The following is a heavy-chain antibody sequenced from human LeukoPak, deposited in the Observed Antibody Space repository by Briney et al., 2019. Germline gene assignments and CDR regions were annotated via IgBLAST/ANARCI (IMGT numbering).Heavy chain of an antibody. CDR2: MNPNSGNT. D-gene: IGHD6-13*01. Sequence: ASVKVSCKASGYTFTSYDINWVRQATGQGLEWMGWMNPNSGNTGYAQKFQGRVTMTRNTSISTAYMELSSLRSEDTAVYYCARRSGIYYYYSMDVWGKGTTVTVSS. V-gene: IGHV1-8*01. J-gene: IGHJ6*03. CDR1: GYTFTSYD. CDR3: ARRSGIYYYYSMDV.